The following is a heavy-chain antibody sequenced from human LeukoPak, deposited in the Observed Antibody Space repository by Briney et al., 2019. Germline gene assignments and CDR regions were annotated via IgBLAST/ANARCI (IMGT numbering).Heavy chain of an antibody. CDR3: ASPSTAMASNYYFDY. V-gene: IGHV3-30-3*01. CDR2: ISYDGSNK. CDR1: GFTFSSYA. J-gene: IGHJ4*02. Sequence: GRSLRLSCAASGFTFSSYAMHWVRQAPGKGLEWVAVISYDGSNKFYADSVKGRFTVSRDNSKNTLYLQLNSLGAEDTAVYYCASPSTAMASNYYFDYWGQGTLVTVSS. D-gene: IGHD5-18*01.